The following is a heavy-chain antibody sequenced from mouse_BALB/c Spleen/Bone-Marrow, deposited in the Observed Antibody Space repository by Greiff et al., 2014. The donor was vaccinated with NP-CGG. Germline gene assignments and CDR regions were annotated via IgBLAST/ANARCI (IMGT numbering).Heavy chain of an antibody. CDR2: IDPANGNT. D-gene: IGHD1-1*01. J-gene: IGHJ3*01. V-gene: IGHV14-3*02. CDR3: AIYHDGSGGFAS. CDR1: GFNIKDTY. Sequence: EVKLQESGAELVKPGASVKLSCTASGFNIKDTYMHWVKQRPEQGLEWIGRIDPANGNTKYDPKFQGKATITADTSSNTAYLQLSILSAEATAVYYGAIYHDGSGGFASWGQGTLLTVSA.